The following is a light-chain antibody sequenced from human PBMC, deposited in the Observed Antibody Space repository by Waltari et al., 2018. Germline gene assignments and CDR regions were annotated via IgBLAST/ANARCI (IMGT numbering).Light chain of an antibody. CDR1: SSDIDRYNY. CDR2: DVT. Sequence: QSALTQPASVSGSPGQAITISCTGTSSDIDRYNYVSWYQQHPGKAPKLLIYDVTKRPSGVPTRFPGSKSGNTASLTISGLQAEDEADYYCSSYMDTTTLELFGGGTSLTVL. J-gene: IGLJ2*01. V-gene: IGLV2-14*03. CDR3: SSYMDTTTLEL.